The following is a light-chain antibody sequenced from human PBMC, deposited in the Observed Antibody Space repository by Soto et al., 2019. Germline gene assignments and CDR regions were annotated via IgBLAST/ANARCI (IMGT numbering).Light chain of an antibody. CDR1: SSDVGGYNY. CDR2: GVS. CDR3: NSYAGSSYV. J-gene: IGLJ1*01. Sequence: HSALTQPASVSGSPGQSITISCTGTSSDVGGYNYVSWYQQYPGKAPKLMIYGVSYRPSGVSNRFSGSKSGNTASLTISGLQAEDEADYYCNSYAGSSYVFGTGTKVTVL. V-gene: IGLV2-14*01.